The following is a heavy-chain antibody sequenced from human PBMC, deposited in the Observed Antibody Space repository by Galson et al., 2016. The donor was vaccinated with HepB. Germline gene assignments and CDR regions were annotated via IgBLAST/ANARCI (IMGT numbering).Heavy chain of an antibody. CDR2: MSGSGEDT. V-gene: IGHV3-23*01. D-gene: IGHD2-15*01. Sequence: FLRLSCAASGFTFAGYAMSWVRQAPGKGLEWVSAMSGSGEDTYYADPVLGRFSISRDNFRHTLYLQMNSLRVEDTAVYYCAKDLGTRGNYYYYGMDVWGQGTTGTVSS. CDR3: AKDLGTRGNYYYYGMDV. CDR1: GFTFAGYA. J-gene: IGHJ6*02.